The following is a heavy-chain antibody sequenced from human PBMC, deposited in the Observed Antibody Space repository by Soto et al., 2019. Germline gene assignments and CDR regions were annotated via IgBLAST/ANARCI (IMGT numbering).Heavy chain of an antibody. D-gene: IGHD3-16*01. V-gene: IGHV2-5*02. CDR2: VYWDDDK. J-gene: IGHJ3*01. CDR1: GFSLTTKTVG. CDR3: AHLMITCGGVIADDAFDV. Sequence: QITLKESGPSLVKPTETITLTCTFSGFSLTTKTVGVGWIRQPPGQALEWLAVVYWDDDKRYSPSLRSRLTVTKDTSKYREVLTMSNVDPVDTATYYCAHLMITCGGVIADDAFDVWGQRTKVTVSS.